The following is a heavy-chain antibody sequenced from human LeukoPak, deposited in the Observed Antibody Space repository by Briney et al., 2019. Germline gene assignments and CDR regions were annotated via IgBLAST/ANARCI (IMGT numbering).Heavy chain of an antibody. Sequence: PSETLSLTCTVSGYSISSGYYWGWIRQPPGKGLEWIGSIYHSGSTNYNPSLKSRVTISVDTSKNQFSLKLSSVTAADTAVYYCARDAGDYVRLYYYYYMDVWGKGTTVTISS. V-gene: IGHV4-38-2*02. CDR3: ARDAGDYVRLYYYYYMDV. CDR1: GYSISSGYY. D-gene: IGHD4-17*01. CDR2: IYHSGST. J-gene: IGHJ6*03.